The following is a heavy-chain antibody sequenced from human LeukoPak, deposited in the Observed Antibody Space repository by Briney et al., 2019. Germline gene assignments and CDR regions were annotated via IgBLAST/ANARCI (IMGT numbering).Heavy chain of an antibody. Sequence: LTLNASASGFTCDDNDWHRHPPAPGHDREGFSNPSWRSGSVGNEDSVKGRFTISRDNATNSLYLQMSSWRAEDPALYYCAKVRGRYFDWSHWFAPWGQGNLVTVSS. D-gene: IGHD3-9*01. CDR3: AKVRGRYFDWSHWFAP. CDR2: PSWRSGSV. J-gene: IGHJ5*02. CDR1: GFTCDDND. V-gene: IGHV3-9*01.